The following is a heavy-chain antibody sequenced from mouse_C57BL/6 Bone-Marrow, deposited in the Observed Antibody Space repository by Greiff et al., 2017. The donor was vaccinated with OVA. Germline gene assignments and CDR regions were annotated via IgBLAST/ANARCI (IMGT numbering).Heavy chain of an antibody. CDR1: GYTFTSYG. J-gene: IGHJ2*01. CDR2: IYPRSGNT. Sequence: QVQLKESGAELARPGASVKLSCKASGYTFTSYGISWVKQRTGQGLEWIGEIYPRSGNTYYNEKFKGKATLTADKSSSTAYMELRSLTSEDSAVYFCARFQGGGYYDYWGQGTTLTVSS. D-gene: IGHD2-3*01. CDR3: ARFQGGGYYDY. V-gene: IGHV1-81*01.